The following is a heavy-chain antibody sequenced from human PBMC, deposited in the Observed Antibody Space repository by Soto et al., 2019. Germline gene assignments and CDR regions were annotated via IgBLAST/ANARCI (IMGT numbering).Heavy chain of an antibody. J-gene: IGHJ4*02. D-gene: IGHD2-15*01. CDR1: GGSFSGYY. CDR3: AESRCSGGSCYSPLDF. Sequence: QVQLQPWGAGLLKPSETLSLTCAVYGGSFSGYYWSWIRQPPGKGLEWIGEINHSGSTNYNPSLKSRVTISVDTSKNQFSLKLSSVTAADTAVYYCAESRCSGGSCYSPLDFWGQGTLVTVSS. CDR2: INHSGST. V-gene: IGHV4-34*01.